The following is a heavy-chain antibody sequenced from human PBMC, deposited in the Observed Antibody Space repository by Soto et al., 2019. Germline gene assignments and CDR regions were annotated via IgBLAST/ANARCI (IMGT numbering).Heavy chain of an antibody. CDR3: ARGSQLERDAIDM. CDR1: SVSINSGGYS. V-gene: IGHV4-31*03. J-gene: IGHJ3*02. CDR2: IYYTGST. Sequence: QVQLQESGPGLVKPSQTLSLTCTVSSVSINSGGYSWSWIRQHPGKGLEWIGYIYYTGSTYYHPSLKSRVTMTLDTSKNQFSLKLNSVTAADTAVYYCARGSQLERDAIDMWGQGTMVTVS. D-gene: IGHD1-1*01.